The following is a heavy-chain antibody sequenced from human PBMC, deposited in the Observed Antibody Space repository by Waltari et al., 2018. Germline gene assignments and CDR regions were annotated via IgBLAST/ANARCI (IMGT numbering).Heavy chain of an antibody. CDR1: GGSISSYY. V-gene: IGHV4-59*01. Sequence: VQLQEAGPGLVKPSETLSLTCTVTGGSISSYYWSWIRQPPGKGLEWIGYIYYSGSTNYNPSLKSRVTISVDTSKNQFSLKLSSVTAADTAVYYCARLAVLVVAAHNDAFDIWGQGTMVTVSS. CDR3: ARLAVLVVAAHNDAFDI. D-gene: IGHD2-15*01. CDR2: IYYSGST. J-gene: IGHJ3*02.